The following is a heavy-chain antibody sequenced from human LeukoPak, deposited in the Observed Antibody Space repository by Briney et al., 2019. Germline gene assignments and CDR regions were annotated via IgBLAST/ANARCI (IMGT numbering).Heavy chain of an antibody. Sequence: SGPTLVKPTQTLTLTCTFSGFSLSTSGVGVGWSRQPPGKALEWLALIYWNDDKRYSPSLKSRLTITKDTSKNQVVLTMTNTDPVDTATYYCARFITMVRGVIQRDFDYWGQGTLVTVSS. CDR2: IYWNDDK. D-gene: IGHD3-10*01. V-gene: IGHV2-5*01. J-gene: IGHJ4*02. CDR1: GFSLSTSGVG. CDR3: ARFITMVRGVIQRDFDY.